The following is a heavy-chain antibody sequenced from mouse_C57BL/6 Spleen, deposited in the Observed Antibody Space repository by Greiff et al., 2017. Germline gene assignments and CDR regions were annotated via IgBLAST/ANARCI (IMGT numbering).Heavy chain of an antibody. Sequence: QVQLQQSGAELVKPGASVKISCKASGYAFSSYWMNWVKQRPGKGLEWIGQLYPGSGSTNYNEKFKSTDTLTVDTSSSTAYMQLSSLTSEDSAVYYCARGEIGLTDWGQGTTLTVSS. CDR1: GYAFSSYW. CDR2: LYPGSGST. J-gene: IGHJ2*01. CDR3: ARGEIGLTD. V-gene: IGHV1-80*01. D-gene: IGHD3-3*01.